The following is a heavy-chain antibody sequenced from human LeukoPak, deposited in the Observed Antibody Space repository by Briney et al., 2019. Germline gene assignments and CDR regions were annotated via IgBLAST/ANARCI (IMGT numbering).Heavy chain of an antibody. V-gene: IGHV3-11*04. D-gene: IGHD2-15*01. Sequence: GGSLRLSCAASGFTFSDYYMSWIRQAPGKGLEWVSYINSGDSTVYYADSVKGRFTISRDNAQNSLYLQMNSLRVEDTAVYYCARVLETDCSGGSCYSGLDYWGQGTQVTVSS. CDR1: GFTFSDYY. CDR3: ARVLETDCSGGSCYSGLDY. CDR2: INSGDSTV. J-gene: IGHJ4*02.